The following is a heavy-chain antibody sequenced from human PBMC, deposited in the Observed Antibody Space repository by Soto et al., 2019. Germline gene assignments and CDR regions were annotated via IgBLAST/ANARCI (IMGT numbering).Heavy chain of an antibody. CDR2: ISYDGSNK. D-gene: IGHD6-13*01. CDR1: GFTFSSYG. CDR3: AKDSRSSSYAYFDY. Sequence: GGSLRLSCAASGFTFSSYGMHWVRQAPGKGLEWVAVISYDGSNKYYADSVKGRFTISRDNSKNTLYLQMNSLRAEDTAVYYCAKDSRSSSYAYFDYWGQGTLVTVS. J-gene: IGHJ4*02. V-gene: IGHV3-30*18.